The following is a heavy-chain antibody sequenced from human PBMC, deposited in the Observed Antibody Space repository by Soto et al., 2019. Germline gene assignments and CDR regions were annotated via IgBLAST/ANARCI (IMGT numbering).Heavy chain of an antibody. CDR3: ARGPPIGCSSTSCPRGYYGIDV. J-gene: IGHJ6*04. D-gene: IGHD2-2*01. Sequence: PSETLSLTCTVSGGSISSGGYYWSWIRQHPGKGLEWIGYNYYSGSTYYNPSLKSRVTISVDTSKNQFSLKLSSVTAADTAVYYCARGPPIGCSSTSCPRGYYGIDVGCEGTRLTVSS. CDR2: NYYSGST. V-gene: IGHV4-31*03. CDR1: GGSISSGGYY.